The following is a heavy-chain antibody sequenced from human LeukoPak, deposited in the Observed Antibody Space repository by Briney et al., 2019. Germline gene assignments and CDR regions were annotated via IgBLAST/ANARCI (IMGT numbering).Heavy chain of an antibody. V-gene: IGHV4-39*07. D-gene: IGHD2-2*01. CDR2: VDYTGIT. CDR1: GGSISSSGYY. Sequence: PSETLSLTCTVSGGSISSSGYYWGWIRQPPGKGLEWIGSVDYTGITSHSPSLKSRVTISVDTSKDQFSLKLTSVTAADTAVYYCARSLGAQLPPIHWGQGTLVTVSS. CDR3: ARSLGAQLPPIH. J-gene: IGHJ4*02.